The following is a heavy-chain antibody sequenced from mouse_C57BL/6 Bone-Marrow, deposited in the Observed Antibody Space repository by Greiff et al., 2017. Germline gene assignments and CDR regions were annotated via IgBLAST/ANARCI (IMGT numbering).Heavy chain of an antibody. V-gene: IGHV7-1*01. Sequence: EVQRVESGGGLVQSGRSLRLSCATSGFTFSDFYMEWVRQAPGKGLEWIAASRHKANDYTTEYSASVKGRFIVSRDTSQSILHLQMNALRAEDTASFCWARGGLGRGYFDYWGQGTTLTVSS. CDR2: SRHKANDYTT. D-gene: IGHD4-1*01. CDR3: ARGGLGRGYFDY. CDR1: GFTFSDFY. J-gene: IGHJ2*01.